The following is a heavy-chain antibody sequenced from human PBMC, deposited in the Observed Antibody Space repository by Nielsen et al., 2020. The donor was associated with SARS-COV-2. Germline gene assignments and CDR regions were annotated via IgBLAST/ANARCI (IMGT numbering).Heavy chain of an antibody. CDR2: IYYSGIT. CDR1: GDSMSSSDYY. J-gene: IGHJ4*02. V-gene: IGHV4-39*01. D-gene: IGHD3-3*02. CDR3: ARLNRRILTPLALASLRFDF. Sequence: SETLSLTCNVSGDSMSSSDYYWAFHRQPPGRGLEWVGNIYYSGITYYNPSLKSRVTMSVDTSKNQSSLRLNSVTAADTAVYYCARLNRRILTPLALASLRFDFWGRGALVTVSS.